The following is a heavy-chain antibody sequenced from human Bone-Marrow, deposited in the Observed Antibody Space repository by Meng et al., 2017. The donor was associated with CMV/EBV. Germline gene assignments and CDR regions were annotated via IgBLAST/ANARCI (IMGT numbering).Heavy chain of an antibody. CDR3: ARIPWLYGAMDV. Sequence: SETLSLTCSVSGGSISGYQWAWVRQAPGKGLEWIGHSTGSATYNPSLKSRVTISVDTSKKQFSLKLTSVTAADTAVYYCARIPWLYGAMDVWGQGTTVTFSS. CDR1: GGSISGYQ. D-gene: IGHD5-12*01. V-gene: IGHV4-59*01. J-gene: IGHJ6*02. CDR2: HSTGSA.